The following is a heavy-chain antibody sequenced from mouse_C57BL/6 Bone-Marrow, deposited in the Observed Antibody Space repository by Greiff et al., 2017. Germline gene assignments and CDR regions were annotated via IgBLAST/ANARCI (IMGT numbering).Heavy chain of an antibody. CDR1: GFTFSSYA. V-gene: IGHV5-4*01. CDR2: ISDGGSYT. Sequence: EVQLVESGGSLVKPGGSLKLSCAASGFTFSSYAMSWVRQTPEKRLEWVATISDGGSYTYYPAHVKGRFTISRDNAKHNLYLQMSHLKSEDTAMYYCARANWDFAYGGQGTLGTVSA. D-gene: IGHD4-1*01. CDR3: ARANWDFAY. J-gene: IGHJ3*01.